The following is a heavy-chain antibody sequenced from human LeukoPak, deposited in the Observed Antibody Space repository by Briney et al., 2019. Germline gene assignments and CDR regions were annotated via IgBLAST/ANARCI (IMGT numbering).Heavy chain of an antibody. CDR3: ARDGWYYDSSGQGPRRGYFDY. CDR2: ITSSSSTI. J-gene: IGHJ4*02. Sequence: PGGSLRLSCAASGFTFSSHNVNWVRQAPGKGLEWVSYITSSSSTIYYADSVKGRFTVSRDNAKNSLFLQLNSLRDEDTVVYYCARDGWYYDSSGQGPRRGYFDYWGQGSLVTVSS. V-gene: IGHV3-48*02. CDR1: GFTFSSHN. D-gene: IGHD3-22*01.